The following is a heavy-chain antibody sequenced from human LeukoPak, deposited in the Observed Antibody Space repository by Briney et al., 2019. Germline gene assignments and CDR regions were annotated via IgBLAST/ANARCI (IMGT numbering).Heavy chain of an antibody. CDR3: ARGDGYYDSSGYYYFDY. V-gene: IGHV4-39*01. CDR2: IYYSGST. CDR1: GGSISSSSYY. Sequence: AETLSLTCTVSGGSISSSSYYWGWIRQPPGKGLEWVGSIYYSGSTYYNPSLKSRVTISVDTSKNQFSLKLSSVTDADTAVYYCARGDGYYDSSGYYYFDYWGQGTLVTVSS. J-gene: IGHJ4*02. D-gene: IGHD3-22*01.